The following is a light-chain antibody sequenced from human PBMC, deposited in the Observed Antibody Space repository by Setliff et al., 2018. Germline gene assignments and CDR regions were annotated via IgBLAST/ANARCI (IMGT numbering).Light chain of an antibody. J-gene: IGLJ3*02. Sequence: QSALTQPASVSGSPGQSITISCAGTSSDIGGYHLVSWYQQHPGKVPKLMIYEVNKRPSGVSNRFSGSKSGNTASLTISGLQAEDEGDYYCCSYVTGGTLAFGGGTKVTVL. V-gene: IGLV2-23*02. CDR1: SSDIGGYHL. CDR2: EVN. CDR3: CSYVTGGTLA.